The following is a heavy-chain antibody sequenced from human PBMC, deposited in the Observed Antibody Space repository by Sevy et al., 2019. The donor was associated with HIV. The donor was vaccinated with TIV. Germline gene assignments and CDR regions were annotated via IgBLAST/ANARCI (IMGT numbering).Heavy chain of an antibody. J-gene: IGHJ6*02. D-gene: IGHD4-17*01. V-gene: IGHV3-30*04. CDR2: ISFDGDNK. CDR3: ARTVTTHYFYGMDV. CDR1: GFIFSNYG. Sequence: GESLKISCAGSGFIFSNYGIHWVRQAPGKGLEWVAVISFDGDNKYYADSVKGRFTVSRDNSKNMVYLEMDGLNAEDTAVYYCARTVTTHYFYGMDVWGQGTTVTVSS.